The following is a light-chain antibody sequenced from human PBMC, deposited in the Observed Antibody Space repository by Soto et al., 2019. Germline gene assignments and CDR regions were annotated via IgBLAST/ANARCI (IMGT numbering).Light chain of an antibody. Sequence: QSVLTQPRSVPGSPGQSVTISCTGTSSDVGGYNYVSWYQQHPGKAPKVMIYDVTKRPSGVPDRFSGSKSGNTASLTIFGLQAEDEADYYCCSYAGSYTSWVFGGGTKLTVL. CDR2: DVT. J-gene: IGLJ3*02. V-gene: IGLV2-11*01. CDR3: CSYAGSYTSWV. CDR1: SSDVGGYNY.